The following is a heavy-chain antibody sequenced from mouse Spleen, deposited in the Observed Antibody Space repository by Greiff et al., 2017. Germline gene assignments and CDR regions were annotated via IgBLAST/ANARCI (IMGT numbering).Heavy chain of an antibody. CDR2: IDPSDSET. V-gene: IGHV1-52*01. D-gene: IGHD2-4*01. CDR3: ARSSTMITTGVYYAMDY. Sequence: QVQLQQPGAELVRPGSSVKLSCKASGYTFSSYWMHWVKQRPIQGLEWIGTIDPSDSETHYNQKFKDKATLTVDKSSTTAYMQLSSLTSEDSAVYYCARSSTMITTGVYYAMDYWGQGTSVTVSS. CDR1: GYTFSSYW. J-gene: IGHJ4*01.